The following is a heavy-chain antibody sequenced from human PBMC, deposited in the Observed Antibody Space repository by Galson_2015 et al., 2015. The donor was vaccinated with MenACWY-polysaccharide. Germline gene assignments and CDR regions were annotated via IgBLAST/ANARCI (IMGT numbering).Heavy chain of an antibody. CDR3: ARAWSSGYYSDF. V-gene: IGHV4-34*01. J-gene: IGHJ4*02. CDR2: IKHSGLT. Sequence: LTCVVYGGSFTNYYWTWIRQSAGKGLEWIGEIKHSGLTNYNPSLRSRVTASVDPSKNQFSMNLTSVTAADTGVYYCARAWSSGYYSDFWGQGTPVTVSS. D-gene: IGHD3-3*01. CDR1: GGSFTNYY.